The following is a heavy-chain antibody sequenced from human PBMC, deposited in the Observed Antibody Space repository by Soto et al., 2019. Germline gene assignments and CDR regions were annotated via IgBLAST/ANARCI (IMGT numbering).Heavy chain of an antibody. CDR1: GGTFSSYA. J-gene: IGHJ5*02. CDR2: IIPIFGTA. Sequence: QVQLVQSGAEVKKPGSSVKVSCKASGGTFSSYAISWVRQAPGQGLEWMGGIIPIFGTANYAQKFQGRVTITAAKSTSTAYRELSSLRSEDTAVYYCARGWFGELLSWFDPWGQGTLVTVSS. D-gene: IGHD3-10*01. V-gene: IGHV1-69*06. CDR3: ARGWFGELLSWFDP.